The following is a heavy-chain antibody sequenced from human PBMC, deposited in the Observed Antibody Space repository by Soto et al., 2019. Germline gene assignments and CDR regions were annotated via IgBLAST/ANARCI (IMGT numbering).Heavy chain of an antibody. J-gene: IGHJ4*02. CDR2: ISSAGSNK. CDR1: FFTFSSYG. D-gene: IGHD1-7*01. V-gene: IGHV3-30*18. CDR3: AKEGLITGTFDY. Sequence: SLRLSFSSSFFTFSSYGMHWVRQAPGKGLEWVAVISSAGSNKYYADSVKGRVTISRDNSKNTLCLQMQSPRAEDTAVYYCAKEGLITGTFDYWGQGTLVTVS.